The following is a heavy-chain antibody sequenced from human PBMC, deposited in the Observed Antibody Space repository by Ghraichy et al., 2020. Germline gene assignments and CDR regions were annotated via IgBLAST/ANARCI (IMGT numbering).Heavy chain of an antibody. CDR3: ARDNTYYDRSLDY. D-gene: IGHD3-22*01. J-gene: IGHJ4*02. CDR1: GGSISSYY. Sequence: GALSLTCTVSGGSISSYYWSWIRQPAGKGLEWIGRIYTSGSTNYNPSLKSRVTMSVDTSKNQFSLKLSSVTAADTAVYYCARDNTYYDRSLDYWGQGTLVTVSS. CDR2: IYTSGST. V-gene: IGHV4-4*07.